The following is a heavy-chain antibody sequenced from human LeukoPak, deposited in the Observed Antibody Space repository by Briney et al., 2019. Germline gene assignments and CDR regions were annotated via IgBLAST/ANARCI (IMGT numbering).Heavy chain of an antibody. D-gene: IGHD3-16*01. CDR2: IIPIFGTA. CDR1: GGTFSSYA. CDR3: ASAPGPLGGYYYYGMDV. J-gene: IGHJ6*02. Sequence: SVKVSCKASGGTFSSYAISWVRQAPGQGLEWMGGIIPIFGTANYAQKYQGRVTITADESTSTAYMELSSLRSEDTAVYYCASAPGPLGGYYYYGMDVWGQGTTVTVSS. V-gene: IGHV1-69*13.